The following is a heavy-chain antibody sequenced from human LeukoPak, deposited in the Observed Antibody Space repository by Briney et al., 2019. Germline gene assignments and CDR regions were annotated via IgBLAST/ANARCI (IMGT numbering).Heavy chain of an antibody. J-gene: IGHJ4*02. V-gene: IGHV3-74*01. CDR3: ARDPYGDYYFDY. CDR1: GFSFSVFW. Sequence: PGGSLSLSCAASGFSFSVFWMHWVRQAPGKGPVWVSRIKTDGSITDYADSVKGRLTISRDNAKNTLYLQMNSLRAEDTAVYYCARDPYGDYYFDYWGQGTLVTVSS. D-gene: IGHD4-17*01. CDR2: IKTDGSIT.